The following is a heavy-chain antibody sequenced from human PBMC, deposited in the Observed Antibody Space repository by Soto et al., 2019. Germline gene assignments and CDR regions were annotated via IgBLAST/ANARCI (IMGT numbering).Heavy chain of an antibody. CDR3: ARPAIAAVVSAFDY. J-gene: IGHJ4*02. Sequence: PSETLSLTCTVSGGSISSSSYYWGWIRQPPGKGLEWIGKIYYSGSTNYNPSLKSRVTISVDTSKNQFSLKLSSVTAADTAVYYCARPAIAAVVSAFDYWGQGTLVTVSS. CDR2: IYYSGST. D-gene: IGHD6-13*01. V-gene: IGHV4-39*07. CDR1: GGSISSSSYY.